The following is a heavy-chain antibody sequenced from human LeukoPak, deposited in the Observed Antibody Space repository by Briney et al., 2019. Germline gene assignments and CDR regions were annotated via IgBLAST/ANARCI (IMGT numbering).Heavy chain of an antibody. CDR3: ARVLNPLDSDAFDI. D-gene: IGHD2-2*03. CDR2: MNTNSGNT. Sequence: GASVKVSCKASGYTFTSYDINWVRQATGQGLEWMGWMNTNSGNTGYAQKFQGRVTMTRNTSISTAYMELSSLRSEDTAVYYCARVLNPLDSDAFDIWGQGTMVTVSS. V-gene: IGHV1-8*01. J-gene: IGHJ3*02. CDR1: GYTFTSYD.